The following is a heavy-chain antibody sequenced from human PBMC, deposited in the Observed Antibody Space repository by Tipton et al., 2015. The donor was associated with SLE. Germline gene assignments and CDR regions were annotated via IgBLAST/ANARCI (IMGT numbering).Heavy chain of an antibody. J-gene: IGHJ4*02. V-gene: IGHV4-59*12. D-gene: IGHD1/OR15-1a*01. CDR3: ASGTEVGRFDY. CDR2: IYYSGST. Sequence: TLSLTCTVSGGSISSFYWSWIRQPPGKGLEWIGYIYYSGSTNYNPSLKSRVTISVDTSKNQFSLKLSSVTAADTAVYYCASGTEVGRFDYWGQGTLVTVSS. CDR1: GGSISSFY.